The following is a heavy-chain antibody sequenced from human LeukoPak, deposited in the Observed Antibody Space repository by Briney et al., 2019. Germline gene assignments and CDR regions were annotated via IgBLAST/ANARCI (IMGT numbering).Heavy chain of an antibody. J-gene: IGHJ4*02. Sequence: SETLSLTCTVSGGSISSSSYYWGWIRQPPGKGLEWIGSIYYSGSTYYNPSLKSRVTISVDTSKNQFSLKLSSVTAADTAVYYCARGLVLWFGLFDYWGQGTLVTVSS. CDR3: ARGLVLWFGLFDY. D-gene: IGHD3-10*01. CDR2: IYYSGST. CDR1: GGSISSSSYY. V-gene: IGHV4-39*07.